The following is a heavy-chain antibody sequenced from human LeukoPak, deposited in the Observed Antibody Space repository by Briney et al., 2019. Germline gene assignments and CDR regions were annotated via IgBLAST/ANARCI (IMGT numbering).Heavy chain of an antibody. CDR2: ISGSGGST. J-gene: IGHJ6*02. V-gene: IGHV3-23*01. CDR1: GFTFSSYA. Sequence: GGSLRLSCAASGFTFSSYAMSWVRQAPGKGLEWVSAISGSGGSTYYADSVKGRFTISRDNSKNTLYLQMNSLRAEDTAVYYCAKDDCDNGYDIYYGMDVWGQGTTVTVSS. CDR3: AKDDCDNGYDIYYGMDV. D-gene: IGHD5-12*01.